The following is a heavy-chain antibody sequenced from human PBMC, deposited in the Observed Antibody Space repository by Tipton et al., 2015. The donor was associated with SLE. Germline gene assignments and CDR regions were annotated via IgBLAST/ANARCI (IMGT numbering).Heavy chain of an antibody. V-gene: IGHV3-53*04. D-gene: IGHD3-16*01. CDR2: VYSDGTT. CDR1: GFSVSTNY. Sequence: QLVQSGGGLVQPGGSLRLSCVVSGFSVSTNYMNWVSQAPGKGLEWVSLVYSDGTTNYADSVKGRFTISRDNNRNSLDLQMNSLRPEDTAFYYCARDLRRYFDYWGQGTLVTVSS. CDR3: ARDLRRYFDY. J-gene: IGHJ4*02.